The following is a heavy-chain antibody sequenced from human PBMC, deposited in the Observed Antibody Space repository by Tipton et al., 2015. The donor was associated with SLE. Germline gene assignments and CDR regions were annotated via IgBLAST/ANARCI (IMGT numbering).Heavy chain of an antibody. V-gene: IGHV4-39*07. D-gene: IGHD3-9*01. CDR2: VSYDGST. J-gene: IGHJ5*02. CDR3: ARAEGGAYNILTGHPASNWFGP. CDR1: GGSISGRGYS. Sequence: LRLSCTVSGGSISGRGYSWGWIRQPPGKGLEWIGSVSYDGSTYYAPSLKSRLTISVDTPRSHFSLRLNSVTAADTAIYYCARAEGGAYNILTGHPASNWFGPWGRGTLVTVSS.